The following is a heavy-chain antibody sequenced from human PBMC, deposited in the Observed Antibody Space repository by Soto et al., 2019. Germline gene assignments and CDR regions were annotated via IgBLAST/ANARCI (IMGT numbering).Heavy chain of an antibody. V-gene: IGHV1-46*03. J-gene: IGHJ6*02. Sequence: ASVKVSCKASGYTFTSYYMHWVRQAPGQGLEWMGIINPSGGSTSYAQKFQGRVTMTRDTSTSTVYMELSSLRSEDTAVYYCARSSRDHLWFGELLPADYYYYGMDVWGQGTTVTSP. CDR2: INPSGGST. D-gene: IGHD3-10*01. CDR1: GYTFTSYY. CDR3: ARSSRDHLWFGELLPADYYYYGMDV.